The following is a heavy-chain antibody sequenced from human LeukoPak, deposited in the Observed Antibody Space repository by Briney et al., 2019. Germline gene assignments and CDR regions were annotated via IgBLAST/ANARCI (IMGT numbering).Heavy chain of an antibody. V-gene: IGHV4-59*01. CDR1: GVSISSYY. CDR3: ARGVLAYYDSSGYYKDDAFDI. J-gene: IGHJ3*02. CDR2: IYYSGST. Sequence: SETLSLTCTVSGVSISSYYWSWIRQPPGKGLEWIGYIYYSGSTNYNPSLKSRVTISVDTSKNQFSLKLSSVTAADTAVYYCARGVLAYYDSSGYYKDDAFDIWGQGTMVTVSS. D-gene: IGHD3-22*01.